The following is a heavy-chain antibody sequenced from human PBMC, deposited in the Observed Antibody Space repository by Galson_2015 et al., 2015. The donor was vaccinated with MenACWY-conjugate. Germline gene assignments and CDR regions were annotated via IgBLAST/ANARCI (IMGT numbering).Heavy chain of an antibody. CDR3: ASQGIAVAAVIDY. D-gene: IGHD6-19*01. V-gene: IGHV6-1*01. CDR1: GDSVSSNSAA. Sequence: CAISGDSVSSNSAAWNWIRQSSSRGLEWLGRTYYRSKWYKYYAASVKSRMTINVDTSKNQFSLQLNSVTPEDTAMYYCASQGIAVAAVIDYWVQGSLFTVSS. CDR2: TYYRSKWYK. J-gene: IGHJ4*02.